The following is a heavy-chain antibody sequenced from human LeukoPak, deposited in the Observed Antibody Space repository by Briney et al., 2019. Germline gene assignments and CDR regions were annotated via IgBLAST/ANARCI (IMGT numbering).Heavy chain of an antibody. V-gene: IGHV4-59*01. CDR2: IYYSGNT. CDR3: ARLQATVSIHSYFDY. Sequence: SETLSLTCTVSGASISRNYWTWIRQSPGKGLEWIGYIYYSGNTNYNPSLKSRVTISVDTSKNQISLKLTSVTAADTAVYYCARLQATVSIHSYFDYWGQGTLVTVSS. CDR1: GASISRNY. D-gene: IGHD4-17*01. J-gene: IGHJ4*02.